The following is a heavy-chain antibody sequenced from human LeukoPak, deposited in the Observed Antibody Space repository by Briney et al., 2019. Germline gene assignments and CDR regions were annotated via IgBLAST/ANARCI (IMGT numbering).Heavy chain of an antibody. J-gene: IGHJ1*01. CDR2: ICCSGST. D-gene: IGHD4-17*01. V-gene: IGHV4-59*08. Sequence: TSETLSLTCTVSGGSISNYFWSWIRQPPGKGLEWIGYICCSGSTNYNPSLKSRVTISVDTSKNQFSLKLSSVTAADTAVYYCARNGDWLYFQHWGQGTLVTVSS. CDR1: GGSISNYF. CDR3: ARNGDWLYFQH.